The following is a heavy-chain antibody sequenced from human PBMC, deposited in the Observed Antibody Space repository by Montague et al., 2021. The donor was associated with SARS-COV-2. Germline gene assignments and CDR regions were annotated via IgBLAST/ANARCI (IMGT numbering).Heavy chain of an antibody. Sequence: SETLSLTCAVYGGSFSGYYWSWIRQPPGKGLEWIGEINHSGSTNYNPPLKSRVTISVDTSKNQFSLKLSSVTAADTAVYYCARGRRILLWFGELLSGGDYYGMDVWGQGTTVTVSS. D-gene: IGHD3-10*01. CDR2: INHSGST. V-gene: IGHV4-34*01. CDR3: ARGRRILLWFGELLSGGDYYGMDV. J-gene: IGHJ6*02. CDR1: GGSFSGYY.